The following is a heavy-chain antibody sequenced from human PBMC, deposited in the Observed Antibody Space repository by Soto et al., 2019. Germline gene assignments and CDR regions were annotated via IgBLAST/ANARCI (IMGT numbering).Heavy chain of an antibody. CDR2: ISYSGNT. CDR3: ARDRHRYSYESYGMDV. V-gene: IGHV4-59*01. Sequence: SETMSLTCTVSRGSISSYYWSWLRQPQGKGLEWIGYISYSGNTHYNASLKSRVTISVDTSKNHFSLKLSSVTAADTAVYYCARDRHRYSYESYGMDVWGQGTTVTVSS. J-gene: IGHJ6*02. CDR1: RGSISSYY. D-gene: IGHD5-18*01.